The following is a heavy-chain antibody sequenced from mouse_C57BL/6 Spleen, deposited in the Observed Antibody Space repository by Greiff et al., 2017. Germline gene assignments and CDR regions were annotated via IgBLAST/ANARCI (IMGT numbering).Heavy chain of an antibody. CDR2: IYPGSGST. J-gene: IGHJ4*01. Sequence: VQLQQPGAELVKPGASVKMSCKASGYTFTSYWLTWVKQRPGQGLEWIGDIYPGSGSTNYNEKFKSKATLTVDTSSSTAYMQLSSLTSEDSAVYYCARNLIYYDYDDAMDYWGQGTSVTVSS. V-gene: IGHV1-55*01. CDR1: GYTFTSYW. D-gene: IGHD2-4*01. CDR3: ARNLIYYDYDDAMDY.